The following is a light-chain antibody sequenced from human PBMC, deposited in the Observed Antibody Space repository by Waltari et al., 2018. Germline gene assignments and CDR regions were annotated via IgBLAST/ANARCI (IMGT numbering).Light chain of an antibody. V-gene: IGKV3-20*01. CDR3: QHYVRLPAT. Sequence: DIVLTQSPGSLSSSPGERVTLSCRASQSVSRALAWYQQKPGQAPRLLIFGASNRATGIPDRFSGSGSETDCSLTISRLEPEDFAVYYCQHYVRLPATFGRGTKVEIK. CDR2: GAS. CDR1: QSVSRA. J-gene: IGKJ1*01.